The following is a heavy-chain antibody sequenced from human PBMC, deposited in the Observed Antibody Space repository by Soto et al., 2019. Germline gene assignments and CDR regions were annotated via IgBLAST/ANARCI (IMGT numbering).Heavy chain of an antibody. CDR3: AKGSSGWLVDS. V-gene: IGHV3-30*18. CDR1: GFTFSIYG. CDR2: ISYDGSNK. J-gene: IGHJ4*02. Sequence: QVQLVESGGGVVQPGRSLRLYCAASGFTFSIYGMHWVRQAPGKGLEWVAVISYDGSNKYYADSVQGRCTISRDNSKNTLYLQMHSLRAEDTAVYYCAKGSSGWLVDSWGQGTLVTVSS. D-gene: IGHD6-19*01.